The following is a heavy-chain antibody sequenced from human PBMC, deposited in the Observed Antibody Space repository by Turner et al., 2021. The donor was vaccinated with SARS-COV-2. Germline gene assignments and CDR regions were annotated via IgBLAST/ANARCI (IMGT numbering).Heavy chain of an antibody. V-gene: IGHV3-53*01. CDR1: GFTVSSNY. CDR2: IYSGGST. D-gene: IGHD4-17*01. J-gene: IGHJ4*02. Sequence: EVQLVESGGGLDQLGGSLRLPCAASGFTVSSNYMGWVRQAPGKGLEWVSVIYSGGSTYYTDSVKGRFTNSRDNSKNTLYLQMNSLRAEDTAVYYCARYYGDYYFDYWGQGTLVTVSS. CDR3: ARYYGDYYFDY.